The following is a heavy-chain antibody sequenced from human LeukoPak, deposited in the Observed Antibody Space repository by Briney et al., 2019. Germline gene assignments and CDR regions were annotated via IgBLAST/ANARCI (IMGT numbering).Heavy chain of an antibody. CDR1: GVTVSSNY. CDR2: ISGSGGST. Sequence: PGGSLRLSCAASGVTVSSNYMSWVRQAPGKGLEWVSAISGSGGSTYYADSVKGRFTISRDNSKNTLYLQMNSLRAEDTAVYYCAKDWWIQLWTEDKTVFDYWGQGTLVTVSS. J-gene: IGHJ4*02. D-gene: IGHD5-18*01. CDR3: AKDWWIQLWTEDKTVFDY. V-gene: IGHV3-23*01.